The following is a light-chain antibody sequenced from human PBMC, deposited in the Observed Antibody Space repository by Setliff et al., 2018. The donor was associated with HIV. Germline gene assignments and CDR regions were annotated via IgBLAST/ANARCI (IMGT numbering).Light chain of an antibody. J-gene: IGLJ1*01. CDR2: DVN. CDR3: CSYAGSHTFV. Sequence: QSALTQPRSVSGSPGQSVTISCTGTTSDVGNYDFVSWYQHHPGKAPKLMIYDVNKRPSGVPDRFSGSKSGNTASLTTSGLQAEDEADFYCCSYAGSHTFVFGTGTKSPS. V-gene: IGLV2-11*01. CDR1: TSDVGNYDF.